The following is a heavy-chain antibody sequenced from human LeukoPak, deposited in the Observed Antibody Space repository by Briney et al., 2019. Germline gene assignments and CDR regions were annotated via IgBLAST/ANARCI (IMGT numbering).Heavy chain of an antibody. J-gene: IGHJ4*02. CDR3: AKHAPGYLDY. CDR2: ISSSSSYI. CDR1: GFTFSSYS. V-gene: IGHV3-21*04. Sequence: GGSLRLSCAASGFTFSSYSMNWVRQAPGKGLEWVSFISSSSSYIYYADSVKGRFTISRDNAKNSLYLQMNSLRAEDTAVYYCAKHAPGYLDYWGQGTLVTVSS.